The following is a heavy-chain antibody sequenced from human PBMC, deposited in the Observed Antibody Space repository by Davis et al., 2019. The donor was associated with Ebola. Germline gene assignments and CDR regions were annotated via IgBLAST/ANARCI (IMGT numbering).Heavy chain of an antibody. CDR3: ARGGEYDFWTGGYYYYGMDV. D-gene: IGHD3-3*01. J-gene: IGHJ6*02. CDR2: IKQDGSEK. CDR1: GFTFSSYW. Sequence: GGSLRLSCAASGFTFSSYWMSWVRQAPGKGLEWVANIKQDGSEKYYVDSVKGRFTISRDNAKNSLYLQMNSLRAEDTAVYYCARGGEYDFWTGGYYYYGMDVWGQGTTVTVS. V-gene: IGHV3-7*01.